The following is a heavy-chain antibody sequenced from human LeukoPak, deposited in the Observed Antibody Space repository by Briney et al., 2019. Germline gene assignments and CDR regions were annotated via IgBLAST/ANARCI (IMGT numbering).Heavy chain of an antibody. V-gene: IGHV3-21*01. J-gene: IGHJ6*02. D-gene: IGHD1-1*01. CDR1: GFTFSSYS. CDR3: AREWKAGNYYYYGMDV. Sequence: PGGSLRLSCAASGFTFSSYSMNWVRQAPGKGLEWVSSITSSNNYIYYADSVKGRFTSSRDNAKSSLYPQMNSLRAEDTAVYYCAREWKAGNYYYYGMDVWGQGTTVTVSS. CDR2: ITSSNNYI.